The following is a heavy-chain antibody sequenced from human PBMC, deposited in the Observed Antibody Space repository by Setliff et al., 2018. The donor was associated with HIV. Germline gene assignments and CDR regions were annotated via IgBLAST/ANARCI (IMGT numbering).Heavy chain of an antibody. CDR3: AKRTTASGGPFDL. CDR2: ISGDSSTA. Sequence: GGSLRLSCGVAGINFENYAMAWVRQAPGKGPEWVSVISGDSSTAQSADSVRGRFTVFRDNSKRTVYLQMNSLRTDDTAMYYCAKRTTASGGPFDLWGPGTMGTVSS. V-gene: IGHV3-23*03. J-gene: IGHJ3*01. D-gene: IGHD2-15*01. CDR1: GINFENYA.